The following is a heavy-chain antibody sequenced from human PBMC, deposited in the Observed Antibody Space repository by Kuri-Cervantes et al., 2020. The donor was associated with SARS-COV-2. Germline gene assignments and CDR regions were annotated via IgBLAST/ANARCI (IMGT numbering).Heavy chain of an antibody. CDR2: ISSGSSYI. V-gene: IGHV3-21*01. CDR3: AVDFWSGYSLRIGGAPGYGMDV. CDR1: GFTFSSYS. Sequence: SCAASGFTFSSYSMNWVRQAPGKGLEWVSSISSGSSYIYYADSVKGRFTISRDNAKNSLYLQMNSLRAEDTAVYYCAVDFWSGYSLRIGGAPGYGMDVWGQGTTVTVSS. J-gene: IGHJ6*02. D-gene: IGHD3-3*01.